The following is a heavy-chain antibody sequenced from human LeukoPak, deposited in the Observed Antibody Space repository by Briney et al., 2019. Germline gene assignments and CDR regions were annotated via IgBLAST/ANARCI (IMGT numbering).Heavy chain of an antibody. Sequence: GGSLRLSCAASGFTFSSYAMHWVRQAPGEGLEWVAVISYDGSNKYYADSVKGRFTISRDNSKNTLYLQMNSLRAEDTAVYYCARAETQGLRYFDYWGQGTLVPVSS. D-gene: IGHD2-21*02. CDR1: GFTFSSYA. J-gene: IGHJ4*02. CDR2: ISYDGSNK. CDR3: ARAETQGLRYFDY. V-gene: IGHV3-30*04.